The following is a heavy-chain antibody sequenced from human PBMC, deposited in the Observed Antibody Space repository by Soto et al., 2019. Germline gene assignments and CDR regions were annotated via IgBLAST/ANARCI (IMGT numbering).Heavy chain of an antibody. J-gene: IGHJ4*02. D-gene: IGHD3-16*01. CDR1: GFTFDDYG. Sequence: GGSLRLSCAASGFTFDDYGMHWVRQAPGKGLEWVSGISWNSGSIGYADSVKGRFTISRDNAKNSLYLQMNSLRAEDTALYYCSKIAGEPWYSFDYWGQGTLVTASS. CDR2: ISWNSGSI. CDR3: SKIAGEPWYSFDY. V-gene: IGHV3-9*01.